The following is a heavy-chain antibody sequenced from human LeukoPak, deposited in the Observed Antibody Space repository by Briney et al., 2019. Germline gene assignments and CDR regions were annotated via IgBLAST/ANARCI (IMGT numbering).Heavy chain of an antibody. Sequence: GASVKVSCKASGYTFTSYGISWVRQAPGQGLEWMGWISAYNGNTNYAQKLQGRVTMTTDTSTSTAYMELRSLRSDDTAVYYCARTDCSSTNCYSIGPFDYWGQGTLVTVSS. CDR3: ARTDCSSTNCYSIGPFDY. D-gene: IGHD2-2*01. CDR2: ISAYNGNT. V-gene: IGHV1-18*01. CDR1: GYTFTSYG. J-gene: IGHJ4*02.